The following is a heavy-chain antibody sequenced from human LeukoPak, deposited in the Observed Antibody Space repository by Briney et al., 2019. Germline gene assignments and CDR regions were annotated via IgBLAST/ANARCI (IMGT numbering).Heavy chain of an antibody. CDR3: ARDMYSGVSGLRNLDY. CDR2: ISSSGSTI. D-gene: IGHD6-25*01. V-gene: IGHV3-48*03. Sequence: LAGGSLRLSCAASGFTFSSYEMNWVRQAPGKGLEWVSYISSSGSTIYYADSVKGRFTISRDNAKNSLYLQMNSLRAEDTAVYYCARDMYSGVSGLRNLDYWGQGTLVTVSS. CDR1: GFTFSSYE. J-gene: IGHJ4*02.